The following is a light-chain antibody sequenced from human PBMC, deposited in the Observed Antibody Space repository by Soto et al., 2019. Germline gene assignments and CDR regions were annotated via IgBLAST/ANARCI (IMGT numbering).Light chain of an antibody. Sequence: EIVLTQSPGTLSLSPGERATLSCRASQSVSSSYLAWYQQKPGQAPRLLIYAASSRATGIPDRFSGSGSGTDFPLTISRLEAEDFAVYYYQQYGSSPPYTFGQGTKLEIK. CDR2: AAS. CDR3: QQYGSSPPYT. J-gene: IGKJ2*01. CDR1: QSVSSSY. V-gene: IGKV3-20*01.